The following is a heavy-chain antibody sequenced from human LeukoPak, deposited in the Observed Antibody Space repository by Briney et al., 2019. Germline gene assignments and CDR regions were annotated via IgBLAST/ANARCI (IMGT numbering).Heavy chain of an antibody. CDR3: ARDKRRDCSSTSCYKWFDP. CDR1: GGTFSSYA. CDR2: IIPIFGTA. Sequence: ASVKVSCKASGGTFSSYAISWVRQAPGQGLEWMGGIIPIFGTANYAQKFQGRVTITADESTSTAYMELSSLRSEDTAVYYCARDKRRDCSSTSCYKWFDPWGQGTLVTVSS. D-gene: IGHD2-2*02. V-gene: IGHV1-69*13. J-gene: IGHJ5*02.